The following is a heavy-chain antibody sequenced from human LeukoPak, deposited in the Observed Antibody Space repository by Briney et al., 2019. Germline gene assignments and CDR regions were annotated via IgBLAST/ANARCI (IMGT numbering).Heavy chain of an antibody. J-gene: IGHJ5*02. CDR3: ARHVGSRHRSWFDP. V-gene: IGHV4-59*08. CDR1: GGSVTSYY. CDR2: VYYSGTT. Sequence: SETLSLTCAVSGGSVTSYYWSWVRQVPGKGLEWIGYVYYSGTTNYNPSLKSRVTLSVDTSQNQFSLNLSSVSAADTAVYYCARHVGSRHRSWFDPWGQGTLVTVSS. D-gene: IGHD6-6*01.